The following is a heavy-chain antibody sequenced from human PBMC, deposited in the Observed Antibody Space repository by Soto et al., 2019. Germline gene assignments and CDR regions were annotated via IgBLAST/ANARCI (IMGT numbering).Heavy chain of an antibody. CDR2: IYSSGST. D-gene: IGHD3-3*01. CDR3: ARGPRFSDWFDP. V-gene: IGHV4-4*07. J-gene: IGHJ5*02. CDR1: GGDISTYY. Sequence: QVQLQESGPGLVKPSETLSLTCTVSGGDISTYYWTWIRQPAGKGLEWIGRIYSSGSTKYNPSLKSRVTMSLDTSKNQCSLRLSSVTAADTAVYYCARGPRFSDWFDPWGQGTLVTVSS.